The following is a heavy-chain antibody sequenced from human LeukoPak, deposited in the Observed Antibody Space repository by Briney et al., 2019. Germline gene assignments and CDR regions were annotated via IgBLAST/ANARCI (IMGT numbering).Heavy chain of an antibody. CDR3: ARIDYFYHYMDV. CDR1: GFTFSSYG. CDR2: IRYDGSNK. V-gene: IGHV3-30*02. J-gene: IGHJ6*03. Sequence: GGSLRLSCAASGFTFSSYGMHWVRQAPGKVLEWVAFIRYDGSNKYYADSVKGRFTISRDNSKNTLYLQMNSLRAEDTAVYYCARIDYFYHYMDVWGKGTTVTVSS.